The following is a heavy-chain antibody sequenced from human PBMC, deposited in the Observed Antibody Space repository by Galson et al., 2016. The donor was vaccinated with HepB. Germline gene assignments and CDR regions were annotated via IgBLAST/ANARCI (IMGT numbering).Heavy chain of an antibody. CDR2: IRSEGNNYAT. D-gene: IGHD2-8*01. J-gene: IGHJ4*02. Sequence: SLRLSCAASGLTFSGCVMHWVRQASGKGLEWVGRIRSEGNNYATAYVASVRGRFTISRDDSKNTAYLQMTSLKTEDTAVYYCTCRTSIESRSDYWGQGTLVTVSS. V-gene: IGHV3-73*01. CDR3: TCRTSIESRSDY. CDR1: GLTFSGCV.